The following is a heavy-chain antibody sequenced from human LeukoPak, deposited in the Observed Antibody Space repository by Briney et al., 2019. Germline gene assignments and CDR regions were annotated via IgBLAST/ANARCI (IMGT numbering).Heavy chain of an antibody. V-gene: IGHV4-30-2*01. CDR2: IYHSGST. CDR1: GGSISSGGYS. J-gene: IGHJ6*02. D-gene: IGHD3-9*01. CDR3: AREGYDILFGMDV. Sequence: PSETLSLTCAVSGGSISSGGYSWSWIRQPPGKGLEWIGYIYHSGSTYYNPSLKSRVTISVDRSKNQFSLKLSSVTAADTAVYYCAREGYDILFGMDVWGQGTTVTVSS.